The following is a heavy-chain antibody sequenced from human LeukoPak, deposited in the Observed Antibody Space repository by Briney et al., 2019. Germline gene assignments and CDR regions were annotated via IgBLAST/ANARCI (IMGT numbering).Heavy chain of an antibody. D-gene: IGHD6-13*01. V-gene: IGHV1-69*04. CDR2: IIPILGIA. Sequence: SVKVSCKASGGTFSSYAISWVRQAPGQGLEWMGRIIPILGIANYAQKFQGRVTITADKSTSTAYMELSSLRSEDTAVYYCAKDGSIATAGTLPNGYGMDVWGQGTTVTVSS. J-gene: IGHJ6*02. CDR1: GGTFSSYA. CDR3: AKDGSIATAGTLPNGYGMDV.